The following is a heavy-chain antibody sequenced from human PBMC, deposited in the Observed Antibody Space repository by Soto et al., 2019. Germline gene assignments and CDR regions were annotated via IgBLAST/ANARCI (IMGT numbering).Heavy chain of an antibody. V-gene: IGHV1-2*02. CDR1: GYSLTDYY. Sequence: QVQLVQSGAEVKKPGASVKVSCKASGYSLTDYYLHWVRQAPGQGLEYLGWINPKSGGTSYPQKFQGRVTMTRATSINTAYMELSRLRSDDTALYFCARDVAGDDYFDSWGQGTLVTVSS. J-gene: IGHJ4*02. CDR2: INPKSGGT. CDR3: ARDVAGDDYFDS. D-gene: IGHD6-19*01.